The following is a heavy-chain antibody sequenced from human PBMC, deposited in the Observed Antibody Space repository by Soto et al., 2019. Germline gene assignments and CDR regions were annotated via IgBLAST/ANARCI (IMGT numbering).Heavy chain of an antibody. CDR1: GFTFSNYA. Sequence: GGSLRLSCTASGFTFSNYAMTWVRQAPGKGLEWVSGVSGSGDNTYYIDSVKGRFTISRDNSKNTLYLQMDNLRAEDTAIYYCAKETRITIFGVGNFWGQGTLVTVSS. CDR3: AKETRITIFGVGNF. J-gene: IGHJ4*02. V-gene: IGHV3-23*01. CDR2: VSGSGDNT. D-gene: IGHD3-3*01.